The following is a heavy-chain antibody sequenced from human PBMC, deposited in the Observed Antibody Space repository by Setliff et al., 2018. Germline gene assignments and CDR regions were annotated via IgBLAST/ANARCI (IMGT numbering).Heavy chain of an antibody. CDR3: VRDPPGSGFAFES. CDR1: GFTFGGSA. Sequence: LRLSCASSGFTFGGSAMHWVRQAPGKGLEWVAFIWFDGSNKYYAAPVTGRFTISRDNSRDTLYLQMNNLRVEDTAVYYCVRDPPGSGFAFESWGQGTLVTVSS. V-gene: IGHV3-33*01. J-gene: IGHJ4*02. D-gene: IGHD6-19*01. CDR2: IWFDGSNK.